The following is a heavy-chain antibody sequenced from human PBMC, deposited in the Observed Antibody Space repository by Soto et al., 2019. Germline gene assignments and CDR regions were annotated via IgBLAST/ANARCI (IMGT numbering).Heavy chain of an antibody. D-gene: IGHD6-19*01. J-gene: IGHJ6*02. CDR3: ARHHIAVAGTGPHYYYYGMDV. V-gene: IGHV5-10-1*01. Sequence: PGESLKISCKGSGYSFTSYWIGWVRQMPGKGLEWMGRIDPSDSYTNYSPSFQGHVTISADKSISTAYLQGSSLKASDTAMYYCARHHIAVAGTGPHYYYYGMDVWGQGTTVTVSS. CDR1: GYSFTSYW. CDR2: IDPSDSYT.